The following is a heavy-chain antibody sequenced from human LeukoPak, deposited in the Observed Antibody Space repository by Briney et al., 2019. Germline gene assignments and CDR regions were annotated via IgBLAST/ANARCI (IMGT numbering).Heavy chain of an antibody. Sequence: PSETLSLTCTVSGGSISSYYWSWIRQPPGKGLEWIGYIYYSGSTNYNPSLKSRVTISVDTSKDQFSLKLSSVTAADTAVYYCARDDFGDYVLYWGQGTLVTVSS. CDR3: ARDDFGDYVLY. J-gene: IGHJ4*02. CDR2: IYYSGST. D-gene: IGHD4-17*01. V-gene: IGHV4-59*01. CDR1: GGSISSYY.